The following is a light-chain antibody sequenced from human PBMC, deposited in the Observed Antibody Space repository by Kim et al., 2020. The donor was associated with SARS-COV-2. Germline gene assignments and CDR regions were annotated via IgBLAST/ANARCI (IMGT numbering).Light chain of an antibody. Sequence: SYELTQPPSVSVAPGKTDRITCGGNNIGSKSVHWYQQKPGQAPVLVIYYDSDRPAGIPERFSGSNSGNTATLTISRVEAGDEADYYCQVWDSSSDHPNWVFGGGTQLTVL. CDR1: NIGSKS. J-gene: IGLJ3*02. CDR3: QVWDSSSDHPNWV. CDR2: YDS. V-gene: IGLV3-21*04.